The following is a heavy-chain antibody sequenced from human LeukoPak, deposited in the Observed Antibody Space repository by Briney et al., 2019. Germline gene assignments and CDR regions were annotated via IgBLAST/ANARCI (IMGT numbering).Heavy chain of an antibody. Sequence: GGSLRLSCAASGFTFSNAWMCWVRQAPGKGLEWVGRIKSKTDGGTTDYAAPVKGRFTISRDDSKNTLYLQMNSLKTEDTAVYYCTTEAVVVVAATHYYYYYYMDVWGKGTTVTVSS. CDR2: IKSKTDGGTT. J-gene: IGHJ6*03. D-gene: IGHD2-15*01. V-gene: IGHV3-15*01. CDR3: TTEAVVVVAATHYYYYYYMDV. CDR1: GFTFSNAW.